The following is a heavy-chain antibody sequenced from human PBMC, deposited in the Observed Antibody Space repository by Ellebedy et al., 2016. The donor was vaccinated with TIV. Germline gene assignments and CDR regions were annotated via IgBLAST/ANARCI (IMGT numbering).Heavy chain of an antibody. Sequence: MPSETLSLTCTVSGGSISSYYWSWIRQPPGKGLEWIGYIYYSGNTNYNPSLKSRVTISVDTSKNQFSLKLSSVTAADTAVYYCAREYYYGSGSPSMDVWGQGTTVTVSS. CDR1: GGSISSYY. CDR3: AREYYYGSGSPSMDV. CDR2: IYYSGNT. D-gene: IGHD3-10*01. V-gene: IGHV4-59*01. J-gene: IGHJ6*02.